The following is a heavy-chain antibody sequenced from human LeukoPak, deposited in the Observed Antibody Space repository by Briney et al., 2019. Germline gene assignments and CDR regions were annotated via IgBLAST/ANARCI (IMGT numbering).Heavy chain of an antibody. V-gene: IGHV4-34*01. CDR1: GGSFSGYY. CDR2: ISHSGST. D-gene: IGHD1-26*01. Sequence: SETLSLTCAVYGGSFSGYYWSWSRQPPGKGLGWMGEISHSGSTNYNPYLKSRVTISVDTSKNQCSLKLSSVTAADTAVYYCARGPFPRRGVGATTQYLDLWGRGTLVTVSS. J-gene: IGHJ2*01. CDR3: ARGPFPRRGVGATTQYLDL.